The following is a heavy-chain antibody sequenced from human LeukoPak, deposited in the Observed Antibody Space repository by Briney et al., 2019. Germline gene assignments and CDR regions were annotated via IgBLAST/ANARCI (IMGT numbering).Heavy chain of an antibody. Sequence: GGSLSLSCAASGFTFDNYAMHWVRQAPGKGLEWLSIISWNSGYIGYADSVKGRFTISTDNAKKSLDLQMNSLRAEDTAFYYCAKVRGTYSSGYFFDFWGQGNLVTVSS. CDR2: ISWNSGYI. CDR1: GFTFDNYA. D-gene: IGHD6-19*01. J-gene: IGHJ4*02. V-gene: IGHV3-9*01. CDR3: AKVRGTYSSGYFFDF.